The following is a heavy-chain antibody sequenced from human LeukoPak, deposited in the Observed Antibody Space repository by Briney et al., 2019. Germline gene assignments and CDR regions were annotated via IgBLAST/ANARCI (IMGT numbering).Heavy chain of an antibody. D-gene: IGHD5-24*01. V-gene: IGHV1-69*13. CDR2: IVHVFATA. J-gene: IGHJ3*02. CDR1: GGTFSRFA. Sequence: SVKVSCKASGGTFSRFAINWLRQAPGQGLEWMGGIVHVFATANHAQRFQGRVTITADESTNTAYMELSSLTSEDTAFYYCARPADMATMGDAFDIWGQGTMVTVSS. CDR3: ARPADMATMGDAFDI.